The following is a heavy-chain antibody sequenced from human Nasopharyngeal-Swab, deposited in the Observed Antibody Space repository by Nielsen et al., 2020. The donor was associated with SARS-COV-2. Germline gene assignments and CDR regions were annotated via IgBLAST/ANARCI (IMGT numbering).Heavy chain of an antibody. CDR2: IDTTGKST. Sequence: GGSLRLSCAASGINFGGYWMHWVRQVPGKGLVWVSEIDTTGKSTNYADSVRGRFTIFRDNSKNTLYLQMNSLRAEDTAVYYCAKDYGDYVYYYYGMDVWGQGTTVTVSS. D-gene: IGHD4-17*01. CDR1: GINFGGYW. V-gene: IGHV3-74*01. J-gene: IGHJ6*02. CDR3: AKDYGDYVYYYYGMDV.